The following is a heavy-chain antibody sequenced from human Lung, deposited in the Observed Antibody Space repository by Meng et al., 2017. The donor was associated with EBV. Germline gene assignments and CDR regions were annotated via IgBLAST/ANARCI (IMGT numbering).Heavy chain of an antibody. D-gene: IGHD3-22*01. Sequence: AQLQQWGAGLLKPSETLSLPRAVYGGSFSGYYWSWIRQPPGKGLEWIGEINHSGSTNYNPSLKSRVTISVDTSKNQFSLKLSSVTAADTAVYYCARGRIIGDSSGYSDYWGQGTLVTVSS. CDR1: GGSFSGYY. CDR3: ARGRIIGDSSGYSDY. CDR2: INHSGST. J-gene: IGHJ4*02. V-gene: IGHV4-34*01.